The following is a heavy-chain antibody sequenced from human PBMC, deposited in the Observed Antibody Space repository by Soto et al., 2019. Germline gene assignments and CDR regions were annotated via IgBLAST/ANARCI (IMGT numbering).Heavy chain of an antibody. V-gene: IGHV1-3*01. CDR2: INAGNGNT. D-gene: IGHD6-13*01. Sequence: GASVKVSCKASGYTFTSYAMHWVRQAPGQRLEWMGWINAGNGNTKYSQKFQGRVTITRDTSASTAYMELCSLRSEDTAVYYFAREWVYSSSWYNWFEPWGQGTLVTVAS. CDR1: GYTFTSYA. CDR3: AREWVYSSSWYNWFEP. J-gene: IGHJ5*02.